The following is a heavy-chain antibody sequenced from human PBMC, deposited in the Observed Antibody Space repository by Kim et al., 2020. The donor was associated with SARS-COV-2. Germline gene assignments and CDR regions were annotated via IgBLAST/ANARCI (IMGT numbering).Heavy chain of an antibody. J-gene: IGHJ4*02. Sequence: KLQGRVTMTTDTSTSTAYMELRSLRSDDTAVYYCARACMGSTSCYSGFDYWGQGTLVTVSS. D-gene: IGHD2-2*01. CDR3: ARACMGSTSCYSGFDY. V-gene: IGHV1-18*01.